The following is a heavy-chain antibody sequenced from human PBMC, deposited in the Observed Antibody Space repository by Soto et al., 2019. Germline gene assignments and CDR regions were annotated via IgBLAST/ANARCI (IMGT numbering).Heavy chain of an antibody. J-gene: IGHJ4*02. CDR1: GGTFSSYA. CDR3: ATDEIGEMSTLGYCHY. V-gene: IGHV1-69*01. Sequence: QVQLVQSGAEVKKPGSSVKVSCKASGGTFSSYAFSWVRQAPGQGLEWMGGIITLFETPNYAQKFQGRLTITADESTSTAYMELSSLRSEDTAVYYCATDEIGEMSTLGYCHYWGQGTRVTVSS. CDR2: IITLFETP. D-gene: IGHD3-10*01.